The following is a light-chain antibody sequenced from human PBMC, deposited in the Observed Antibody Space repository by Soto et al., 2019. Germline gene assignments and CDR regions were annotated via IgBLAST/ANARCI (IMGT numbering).Light chain of an antibody. V-gene: IGLV2-14*01. CDR2: DVS. CDR1: SSDVGGYNY. Sequence: QSVLXQPASVSGSPVQSITISCTGTSSDVGGYNYVSWFQQHPGKAPKLIIYDVSDRPSGVSNRFSGSKSGNTASLTISGLQAEDEADYFCSSYTSSSTPYVFGTGTKVTVL. J-gene: IGLJ1*01. CDR3: SSYTSSSTPYV.